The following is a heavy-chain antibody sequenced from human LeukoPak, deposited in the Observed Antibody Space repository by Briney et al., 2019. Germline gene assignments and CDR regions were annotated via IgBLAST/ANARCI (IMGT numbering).Heavy chain of an antibody. Sequence: KSSETLSLTCAVYGGSFSGYYWSWIRQPPGKGLEWIGEINHSGSTNYNPSLKSRVTISVDTSKNQFSLKLSSVTAADTAVYYCARGHDYSNYGDYWGQGTLVTVSS. J-gene: IGHJ4*02. V-gene: IGHV4-34*01. CDR1: GGSFSGYY. D-gene: IGHD4-11*01. CDR2: INHSGST. CDR3: ARGHDYSNYGDY.